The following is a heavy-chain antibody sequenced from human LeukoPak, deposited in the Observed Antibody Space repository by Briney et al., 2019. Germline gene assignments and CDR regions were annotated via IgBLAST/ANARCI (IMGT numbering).Heavy chain of an antibody. Sequence: PSETLSLTCTVSGGSISSYYWSWIRQPPGKGLEWIGYIYYSGSTNYNPSLKSRVTISVDTSKNQFSLKLSSVTAADTAVYYCARDSAYYDILTGYYTPYFDYWGQGTLVTVSS. D-gene: IGHD3-9*01. CDR2: IYYSGST. V-gene: IGHV4-59*12. CDR1: GGSISSYY. J-gene: IGHJ4*02. CDR3: ARDSAYYDILTGYYTPYFDY.